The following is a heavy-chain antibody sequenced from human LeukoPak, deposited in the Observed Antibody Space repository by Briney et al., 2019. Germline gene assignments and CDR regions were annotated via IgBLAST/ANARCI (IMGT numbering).Heavy chain of an antibody. CDR1: GYTFTSYA. Sequence: ASVKVSCKASGYTFTSYAMNWVRRAPGQGLEWMGWINTNTGNPTYAQGFTGRFVFSLDTSVSTAYLQISSLKAEDTAVYYCARVVYSSSSLFYFDYWGQGTLVTVSS. V-gene: IGHV7-4-1*02. CDR2: INTNTGNP. CDR3: ARVVYSSSSLFYFDY. D-gene: IGHD6-6*01. J-gene: IGHJ4*02.